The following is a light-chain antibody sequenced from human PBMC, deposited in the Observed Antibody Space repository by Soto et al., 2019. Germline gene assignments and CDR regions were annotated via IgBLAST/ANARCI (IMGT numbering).Light chain of an antibody. J-gene: IGKJ2*01. CDR1: QSVSTY. Sequence: EIVLTQSPATLSLSPGERATLSCRASQSVSTYLAWYQQRPGQPPRLLIYDASNRATGIPARFSGSGSGTDFTLTISYLEPEDFAVYYCQQRSNWPRAFGQGTKLEIK. V-gene: IGKV3-11*01. CDR2: DAS. CDR3: QQRSNWPRA.